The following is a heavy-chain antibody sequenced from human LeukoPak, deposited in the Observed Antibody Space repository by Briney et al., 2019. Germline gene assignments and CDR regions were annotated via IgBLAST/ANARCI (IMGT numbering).Heavy chain of an antibody. Sequence: SETLSLTCAVYGGSFSGYYWSWIRQPPGKGLEWIGEINHSGSTNYNPSLKSRVTISVDTSKNQFSLKLSSVTAADPAVYYSARTATAMSLDYWGQGTLVTVSS. CDR2: INHSGST. CDR1: GGSFSGYY. J-gene: IGHJ4*02. V-gene: IGHV4-34*01. CDR3: ARTATAMSLDY. D-gene: IGHD5-18*01.